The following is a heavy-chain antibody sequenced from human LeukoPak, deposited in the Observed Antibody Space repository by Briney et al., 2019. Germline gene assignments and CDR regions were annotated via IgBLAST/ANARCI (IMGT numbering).Heavy chain of an antibody. V-gene: IGHV1-2*02. Sequence: GDSMKVSCKASGYTFTAYSMHWVRQAPGQGLEWMGWIKPNSGGTDCGQRFQGRVTMTRDTSITMLSMEMSSLTPDDTAVYYCARAGYCSDGKCYTFDYWGQGTLVTVSA. CDR1: GYTFTAYS. CDR2: IKPNSGGT. J-gene: IGHJ4*02. CDR3: ARAGYCSDGKCYTFDY. D-gene: IGHD2-15*01.